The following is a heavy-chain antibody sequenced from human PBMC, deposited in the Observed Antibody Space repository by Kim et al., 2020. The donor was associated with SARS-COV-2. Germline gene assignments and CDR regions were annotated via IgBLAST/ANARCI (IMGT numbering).Heavy chain of an antibody. CDR2: IYPGDSDT. J-gene: IGHJ4*02. CDR3: ARLPSGGFWSGHFPTTYDY. D-gene: IGHD3-3*01. V-gene: IGHV5-51*01. Sequence: GESLKISCKGSGYNFTTYWIGWVRQMPGKGLECMGIIYPGDSDTRYNPPFEGQVTISADKSISTAYLQWSSLKASDTAIYYCARLPSGGFWSGHFPTTYDYWSQGTLVTASS. CDR1: GYNFTTYW.